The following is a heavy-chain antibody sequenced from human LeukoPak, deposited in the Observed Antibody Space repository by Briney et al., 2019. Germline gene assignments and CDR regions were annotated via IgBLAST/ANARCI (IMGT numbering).Heavy chain of an antibody. V-gene: IGHV3-48*03. Sequence: GGSLRLSCAASGFSFSSYEMNWVRQAPGKGLEWVSYICSSGSTVYYADSVKGRFTISRDNAKNSLYLQMNSLRAEDTAVYYCARDGGSAWFLDYWGQGTLVTVSS. J-gene: IGHJ4*02. CDR3: ARDGGSAWFLDY. D-gene: IGHD6-19*01. CDR1: GFSFSSYE. CDR2: ICSSGSTV.